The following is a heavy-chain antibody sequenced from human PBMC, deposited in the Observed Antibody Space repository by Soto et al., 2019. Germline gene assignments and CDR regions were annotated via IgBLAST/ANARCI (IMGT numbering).Heavy chain of an antibody. J-gene: IGHJ4*02. D-gene: IGHD6-13*01. Sequence: GGSLRLSCAASGFTFSSYAMSWVRQAPGKGLEWVSAISGSGGSTYYADSVKGRFTIARDNSKNTLYLQMNSLRAEDTAVYYGAKDRYSSSWCDYWGQGTLVTVSS. CDR1: GFTFSSYA. CDR3: AKDRYSSSWCDY. V-gene: IGHV3-23*01. CDR2: ISGSGGST.